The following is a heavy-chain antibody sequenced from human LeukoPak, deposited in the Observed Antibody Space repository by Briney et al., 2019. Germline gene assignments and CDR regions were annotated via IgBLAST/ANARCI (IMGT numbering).Heavy chain of an antibody. CDR1: GFTFSSYS. J-gene: IGHJ4*02. CDR3: ARDNTAMAPDY. D-gene: IGHD5-18*01. V-gene: IGHV3-21*01. CDR2: ISSSSSYI. Sequence: GGSLRLSCAASGFTFSSYSMNWVRQAPGKGLEWVSSISSSSSYIYYADSVKGRFTISRDNAKNPLYLQMNSLRAEDTAVYYCARDNTAMAPDYWGQGTLVTVSS.